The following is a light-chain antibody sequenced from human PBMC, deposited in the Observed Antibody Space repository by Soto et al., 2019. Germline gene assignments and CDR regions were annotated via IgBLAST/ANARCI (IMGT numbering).Light chain of an antibody. CDR1: RAITNH. CDR2: AAS. CDR3: QQNYITPLT. J-gene: IGKJ4*01. V-gene: IGKV1-39*01. Sequence: DVQLTQSPSPLSASVGDRVSISCRASRAITNHLNWYQQKPGKAPILLVYAASTLETGVPSRFSGSGSGTHSTLTIDNLQPEDVATYFCQQNYITPLTFGGGTKVDIK.